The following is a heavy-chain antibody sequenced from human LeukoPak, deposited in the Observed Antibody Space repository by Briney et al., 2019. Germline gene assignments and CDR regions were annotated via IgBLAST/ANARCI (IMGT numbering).Heavy chain of an antibody. J-gene: IGHJ6*03. CDR3: ARLSYGDYNYYYYYMDV. CDR2: TIPIFGTA. V-gene: IGHV1-69*06. CDR1: GGTFSSYA. D-gene: IGHD4-17*01. Sequence: SVKVSCKASGGTFSSYAISWVRQAPGQGLEWMGGTIPIFGTANYAQKFQGRVTITADKSTSTAYMELSSLRSEDTAVYYCARLSYGDYNYYYYYMDVWGKGTTVTVSS.